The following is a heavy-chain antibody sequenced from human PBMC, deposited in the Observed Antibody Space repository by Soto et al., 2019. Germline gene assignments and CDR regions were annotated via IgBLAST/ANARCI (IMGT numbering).Heavy chain of an antibody. J-gene: IGHJ4*02. D-gene: IGHD1-26*01. CDR1: GGSVSSGSYY. V-gene: IGHV4-61*01. CDR2: IYYSGST. CDR3: ARDVGSGEDY. Sequence: SETLSLTCTVSGGSVSSGSYYWSWIRQPPGKGLERIGYIYYSGSTNYNASLKSRVTISVDTSKNQFSLKLSSVTAADTAVYYCARDVGSGEDYWGLGTLVTVSS.